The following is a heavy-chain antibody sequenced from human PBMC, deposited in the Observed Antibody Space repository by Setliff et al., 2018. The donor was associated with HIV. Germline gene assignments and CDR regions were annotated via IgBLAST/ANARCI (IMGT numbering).Heavy chain of an antibody. CDR3: ARHLKGWLQGDF. CDR1: GGSFSGYY. J-gene: IGHJ4*02. CDR2: INHSGST. D-gene: IGHD5-12*01. Sequence: SETLSLTCAVYGGSFSGYYWSWIRQPPGKGLEWIGEINHSGSTNYNPSLKSRVTISVDTSKNQFSLKLSSVTAADTAVYYCARHLKGWLQGDFWGQGTLVTVSS. V-gene: IGHV4-34*01.